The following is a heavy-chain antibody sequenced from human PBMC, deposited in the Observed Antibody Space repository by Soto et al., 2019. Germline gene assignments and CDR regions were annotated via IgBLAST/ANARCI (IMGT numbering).Heavy chain of an antibody. Sequence: QVQLQESGPGLVKPSETLSLTCTVSGGSISSYYWSWIRQPAGKGLEWIGRIYTSGSTNYNPSLKSRVTMSVDTSKNQFSLKLSSVTAADTAVYYCARIMVYAPYYYYGMDVWGQGTTVTVS. CDR1: GGSISSYY. CDR2: IYTSGST. V-gene: IGHV4-4*07. CDR3: ARIMVYAPYYYYGMDV. J-gene: IGHJ6*02. D-gene: IGHD2-8*01.